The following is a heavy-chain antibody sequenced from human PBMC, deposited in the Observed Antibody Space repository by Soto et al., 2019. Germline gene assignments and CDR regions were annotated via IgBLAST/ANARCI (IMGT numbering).Heavy chain of an antibody. CDR3: ARAGAGATRAPHYYYGMDV. CDR1: GGTFSSYA. Sequence: SVKVSCKASGGTFSSYAISWVRQAPGQGLEWMGGIIPIFGTANYAQKFQGRVTITADESTSTAYMELSSLRSEDTAVYYCARAGAGATRAPHYYYGMDVWGQGTTVTVSS. D-gene: IGHD6-25*01. J-gene: IGHJ6*02. CDR2: IIPIFGTA. V-gene: IGHV1-69*13.